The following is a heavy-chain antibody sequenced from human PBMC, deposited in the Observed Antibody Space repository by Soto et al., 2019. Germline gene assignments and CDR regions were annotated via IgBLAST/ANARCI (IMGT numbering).Heavy chain of an antibody. CDR3: ARSFVSTHLRYGYMGV. D-gene: IGHD4-17*01. CDR1: GFAFRDFA. J-gene: IGHJ6*03. Sequence: EVQLVESGGNLVQPGRSLRLSCAASGFAFRDFAMHWVRQSPGKGLEWVSGITWNGVVMGYADSVRGRFTISRDDAKNSLYLLMNSLIPEDTALYYFARSFVSTHLRYGYMGVWGKGT. CDR2: ITWNGVVM. V-gene: IGHV3-9*01.